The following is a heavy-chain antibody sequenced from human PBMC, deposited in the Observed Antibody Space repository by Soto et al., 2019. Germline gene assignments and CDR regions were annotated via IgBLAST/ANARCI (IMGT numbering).Heavy chain of an antibody. D-gene: IGHD2-2*01. CDR2: ISGSGGST. V-gene: IGHV3-23*01. CDR3: AKVGYCSSTSCRYDAFDI. CDR1: GFTFSSYA. J-gene: IGHJ3*02. Sequence: GGSLRLSCAASGFTFSSYAMSWVRQAPGKWLEWVSAISGSGGSTYYADSVKGRFTISRDNSKNTLYLQMNSLRAEDTAVYYCAKVGYCSSTSCRYDAFDIWGQGTMVTVSS.